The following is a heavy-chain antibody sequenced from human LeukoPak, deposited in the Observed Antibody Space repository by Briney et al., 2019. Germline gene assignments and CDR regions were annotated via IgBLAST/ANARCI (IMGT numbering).Heavy chain of an antibody. D-gene: IGHD6-19*01. CDR3: VRGPILKEQWLVPRYFDY. J-gene: IGHJ4*02. CDR2: ISAYNGNT. CDR1: GYTFTSYG. V-gene: IGHV1-18*01. Sequence: ASVKVSCKASGYTFTSYGISWVRQAPGQGLEWMGWISAYNGNTNYAQKLQGRVTMTTDTSTSTAYMELRSLRSDDTAVYYCVRGPILKEQWLVPRYFDYWGQGTLVTVSS.